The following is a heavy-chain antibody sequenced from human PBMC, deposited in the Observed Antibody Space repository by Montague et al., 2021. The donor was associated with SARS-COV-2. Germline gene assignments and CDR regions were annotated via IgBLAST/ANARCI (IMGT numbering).Heavy chain of an antibody. CDR3: ARDSSGWSRFDY. Sequence: SETLSLTCAVYGGSYTGSYWNWIRQHSGKELKWIGEINHSRSTNYNPSLKSRVTISVDTSKNQFSLKLSSVTAADTAVYYCARDSSGWSRFDYWGQGTLVTVSS. CDR2: INHSRST. CDR1: GGSYTGSY. D-gene: IGHD6-19*01. V-gene: IGHV4-34*01. J-gene: IGHJ4*02.